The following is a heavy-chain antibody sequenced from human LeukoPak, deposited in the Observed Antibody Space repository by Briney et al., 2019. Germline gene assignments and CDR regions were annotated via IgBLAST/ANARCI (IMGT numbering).Heavy chain of an antibody. D-gene: IGHD3-10*01. V-gene: IGHV3-30-3*01. Sequence: GGSLRLSCAASGFTFSSYAMHWVRQAPGKGLEWVAVISYDGSNKYYADSVKGRFTISRDNSKNTLYLQMNSLRAEDTAVYYCARGPMGTDILGQGTMVTVSS. CDR3: ARGPMGTDI. J-gene: IGHJ3*02. CDR2: ISYDGSNK. CDR1: GFTFSSYA.